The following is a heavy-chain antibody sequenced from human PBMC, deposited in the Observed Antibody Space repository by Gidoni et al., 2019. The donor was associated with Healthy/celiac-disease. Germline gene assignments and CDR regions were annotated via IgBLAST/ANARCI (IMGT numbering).Heavy chain of an antibody. J-gene: IGHJ5*02. CDR3: ARVVTMVRGVIDWFDP. CDR1: GFTVSSNY. V-gene: IGHV3-53*02. CDR2: IYSGGST. Sequence: EVQLVETGGGLIQPGGSLRLSCAASGFTVSSNYMSLVRQAPGKGLEWVSVIYSGGSTYYADSVKGRFTISRDNSKNTLYLQMNSLRAECTAVYYCARVVTMVRGVIDWFDPWGQGTLVTVSS. D-gene: IGHD3-10*01.